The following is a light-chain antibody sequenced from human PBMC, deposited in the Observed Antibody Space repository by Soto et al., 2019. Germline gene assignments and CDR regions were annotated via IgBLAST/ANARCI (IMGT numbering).Light chain of an antibody. CDR2: KAS. CDR3: QHYAHNSPIT. V-gene: IGKV1-5*03. CDR1: QTISSW. J-gene: IGKJ5*01. Sequence: DIQMTQSPSTLSASVRDRVTITCRASQTISSWLAWFQQRPGRAPKFLIYKASSLKNGVPLRFSGSGSGTQFTLTNSSLQPDDFALYYCQHYAHNSPITFGQGTRLEVK.